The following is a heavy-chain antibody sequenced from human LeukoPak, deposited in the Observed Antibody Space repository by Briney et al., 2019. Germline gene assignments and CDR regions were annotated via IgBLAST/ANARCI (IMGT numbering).Heavy chain of an antibody. D-gene: IGHD2-2*02. Sequence: GGSLRLSCAASGFTFSSYAMSWVRQAPGKGLEWVSGISGSGGSTYYADSVKGRFTLSRDNSKNKLYLQMNSLRAEDTAVYYCAKKLGHCSSTSCYTFDYWGQGTLVTVSS. J-gene: IGHJ4*02. CDR2: ISGSGGST. V-gene: IGHV3-23*01. CDR1: GFTFSSYA. CDR3: AKKLGHCSSTSCYTFDY.